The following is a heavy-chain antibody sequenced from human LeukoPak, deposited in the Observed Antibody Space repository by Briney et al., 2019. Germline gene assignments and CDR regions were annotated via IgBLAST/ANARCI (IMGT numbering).Heavy chain of an antibody. J-gene: IGHJ4*02. CDR1: GLTFSSYR. CDR2: IWYVGSNK. Sequence: GGSLRLSCAAFGLTFSSYRMHWARQAPGKGLEWEEFIWYVGSNKYYADSVRGRFTISRDNSKNTLYLQMNSLRAEDTAVCYCAKDSSGWYAIDYWGQGTLVTVSS. V-gene: IGHV3-30*02. CDR3: AKDSSGWYAIDY. D-gene: IGHD6-19*01.